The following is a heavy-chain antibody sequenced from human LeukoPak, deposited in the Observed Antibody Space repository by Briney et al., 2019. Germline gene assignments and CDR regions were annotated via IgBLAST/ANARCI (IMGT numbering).Heavy chain of an antibody. Sequence: PSETLSLTCTVSGDSIASYYWSWIRQPPGKGLEWIGYIYYSGSTNYNPSLKSQVTISVDTSKNQFSLKLSSVTAADTAVYYCARRPPLYGALFDYWGQGTLVTVSS. V-gene: IGHV4-59*08. CDR1: GDSIASYY. J-gene: IGHJ4*02. CDR3: ARRPPLYGALFDY. D-gene: IGHD4-17*01. CDR2: IYYSGST.